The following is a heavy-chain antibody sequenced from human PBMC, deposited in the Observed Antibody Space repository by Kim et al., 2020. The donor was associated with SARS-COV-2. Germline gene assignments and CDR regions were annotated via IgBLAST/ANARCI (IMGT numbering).Heavy chain of an antibody. J-gene: IGHJ3*02. D-gene: IGHD3-10*01. CDR1: GFIASSNY. CDR3: ASRAGSGSFYPSDAFDI. V-gene: IGHV3-53*04. CDR2: IYSDGNT. Sequence: GGSLRLSCAASGFIASSNYMSWVRQAPGKGLEWVSLIYSDGNTYYAYSVKGRFTISRHNSKNTLYLQMNSLRAEDTAVYYCASRAGSGSFYPSDAFDIWGQGTMVTVSS.